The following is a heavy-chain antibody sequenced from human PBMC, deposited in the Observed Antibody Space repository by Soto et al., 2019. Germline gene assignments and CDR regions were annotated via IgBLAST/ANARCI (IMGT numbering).Heavy chain of an antibody. D-gene: IGHD3-9*01. CDR2: IYYSGST. J-gene: IGHJ5*01. Sequence: SETLSLTCAVSGGSVSNGGYSWSWIRQPPGKGLEWIGYIYYSGSTYYNPSLKSRVTISVDRSKNQFSLKLSSVTAADTAVYYCARGIVAYVILTGYYTDNWFDSWGQGTLVTVSS. CDR3: ARGIVAYVILTGYYTDNWFDS. CDR1: GGSVSNGGYS. V-gene: IGHV4-30-2*01.